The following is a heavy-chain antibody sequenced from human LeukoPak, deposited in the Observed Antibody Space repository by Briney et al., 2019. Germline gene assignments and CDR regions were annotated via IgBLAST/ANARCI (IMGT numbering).Heavy chain of an antibody. Sequence: ASVKVSCKASGYTFTSYGISWVRQAPGQGLEWMGWISAYNGNTNYAQKLQGRVTMTTDTSTSTAYMELRSLRSDDTAVYYCARRKRFGELLSVNYYYYGMDVWGKGTTATVSS. CDR2: ISAYNGNT. CDR3: ARRKRFGELLSVNYYYYGMDV. J-gene: IGHJ6*04. D-gene: IGHD3-10*01. CDR1: GYTFTSYG. V-gene: IGHV1-18*04.